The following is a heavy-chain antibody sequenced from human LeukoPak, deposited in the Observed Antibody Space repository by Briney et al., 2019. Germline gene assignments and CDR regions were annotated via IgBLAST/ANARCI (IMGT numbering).Heavy chain of an antibody. CDR2: IYYSGTT. CDR1: GGSISSSSFY. Sequence: SETLSLTCTVSGGSISSSSFYWAWIRQPPGKGLEWIGSIYYSGTTYYNPSVKSRITMSVDTSKKQFSLQLSSVTAADTAVYYCARAFTFPNWFDPWGQGTLVTVSS. CDR3: ARAFTFPNWFDP. J-gene: IGHJ5*02. V-gene: IGHV4-39*01. D-gene: IGHD2/OR15-2a*01.